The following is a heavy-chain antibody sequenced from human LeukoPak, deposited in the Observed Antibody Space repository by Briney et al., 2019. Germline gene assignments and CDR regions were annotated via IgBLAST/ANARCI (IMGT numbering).Heavy chain of an antibody. CDR3: ARDEGELFDP. CDR1: GFTFSSYS. D-gene: IGHD1-7*01. J-gene: IGHJ5*02. CDR2: ISSSSSYI. Sequence: GGSLRLSCAASGFTFSSYSMNWVRQAPGKGLEWVSSISSSSSYIYYADSVKGRFTISRDNAKNSLYLQMNSLRAEDTAVCYCARDEGELFDPWGQGTLVTVSS. V-gene: IGHV3-21*01.